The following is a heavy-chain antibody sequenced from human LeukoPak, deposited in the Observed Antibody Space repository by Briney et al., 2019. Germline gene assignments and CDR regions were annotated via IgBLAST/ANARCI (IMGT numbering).Heavy chain of an antibody. V-gene: IGHV4-34*01. Sequence: SETLSLTCAVCGGSFSGYYWTWIRQAPGKGLGWIGEINPSGRISYNPSLQSRLNISVDAQKNQFPLNLRSLTAADTAVYYCARGRQEVSMTGVVMTAVSYYLDVWGKGTTVTVS. D-gene: IGHD3-22*01. CDR2: INPSGRI. CDR1: GGSFSGYY. CDR3: ARGRQEVSMTGVVMTAVSYYLDV. J-gene: IGHJ6*03.